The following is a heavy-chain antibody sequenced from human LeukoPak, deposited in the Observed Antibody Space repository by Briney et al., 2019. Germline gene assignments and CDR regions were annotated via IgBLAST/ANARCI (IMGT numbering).Heavy chain of an antibody. V-gene: IGHV4-39*07. D-gene: IGHD2/OR15-2a*01. CDR3: ASFVRLDDTVIVEASIHP. J-gene: IGHJ5*02. CDR2: IGFSATS. Sequence: PSETLSLTCAVSGDSVSSTSYYWGWVRQPPGRELEWIALIGFSATSYYTPSLKSRFTISIDTSRNQFSLQLRSVTAADTAVYYCASFVRLDDTVIVEASIHPWGQGSLVTVSS. CDR1: GDSVSSTSYY.